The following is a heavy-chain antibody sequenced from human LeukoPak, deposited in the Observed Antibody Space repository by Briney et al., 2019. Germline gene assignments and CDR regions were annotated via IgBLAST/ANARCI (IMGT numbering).Heavy chain of an antibody. CDR2: LDYSGST. Sequence: SETLSLTCTVSGGSISSYYGTWIRQPPGKGLEWIGYLDYSGSTNYNPSLKSRVTISVDTSKNQFSLKVSSVTAADTAVYYCARGPSGYHNTGGQGTLVTVSS. CDR1: GGSISSYY. CDR3: ARGPSGYHNT. J-gene: IGHJ4*02. V-gene: IGHV4-59*01. D-gene: IGHD5-12*01.